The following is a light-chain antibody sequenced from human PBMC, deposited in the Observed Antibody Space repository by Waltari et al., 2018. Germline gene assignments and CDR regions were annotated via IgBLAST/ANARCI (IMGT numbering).Light chain of an antibody. J-gene: IGKJ4*01. V-gene: IGKV3-15*01. CDR2: GAS. Sequence: EVVMTQSPTALSVSPGERATPSCRASARLSGKLAWYQQKPGQAPRLLIYGASTRATGIPARFSGSGSATEFTLTISSLQSEDFAVYYCQQYNDWPLTFGGGTKVEIK. CDR1: ARLSGK. CDR3: QQYNDWPLT.